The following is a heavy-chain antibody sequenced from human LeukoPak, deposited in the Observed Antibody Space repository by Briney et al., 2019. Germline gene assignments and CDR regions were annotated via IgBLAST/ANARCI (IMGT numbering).Heavy chain of an antibody. Sequence: PSETLSLTCAVSDDSFSSHYWTWIRQPPGKGLEWIGYISYIGSSNYNPSLKSRVTISIDTSKNQFSLKLSSVTAADTAVYYCARDLVTVTKGFDIWGQGTMVSVSS. J-gene: IGHJ3*02. V-gene: IGHV4-59*11. D-gene: IGHD4-17*01. CDR2: ISYIGSS. CDR1: DDSFSSHY. CDR3: ARDLVTVTKGFDI.